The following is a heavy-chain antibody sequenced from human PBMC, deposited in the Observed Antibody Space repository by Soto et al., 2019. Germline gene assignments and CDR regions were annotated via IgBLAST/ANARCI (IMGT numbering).Heavy chain of an antibody. J-gene: IGHJ6*02. CDR3: AREDHISGGVWYFPIHV. V-gene: IGHV4-31*03. Sequence: SDTLCFSSSNLDYTIKSFSLNGNWRPPLPGKGLEWIGHISYSGNTYFNPSLKNRALILLDTSKKQFSLNLKSLTFADTAVYYCAREDHISGGVWYFPIHVWGQGATVT. CDR1: DYTIKSFSLN. CDR2: ISYSGNT. D-gene: IGHD2-15*01.